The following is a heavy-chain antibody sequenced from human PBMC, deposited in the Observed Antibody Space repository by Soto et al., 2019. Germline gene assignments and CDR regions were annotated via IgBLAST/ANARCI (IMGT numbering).Heavy chain of an antibody. Sequence: EVQLLESGGDLVQPGDSLTLSCAASGCTFSDYAMTWVRQAPGKGLEWVSVIGGRGDGIEYADSVKGRFTVSRDNSRDTLYLRMNSLRAEDTATYYCAKYMVQSATRVFDYWGQGALVSVSS. V-gene: IGHV3-23*01. J-gene: IGHJ4*02. CDR2: IGGRGDGI. CDR1: GCTFSDYA. D-gene: IGHD2-8*01. CDR3: AKYMVQSATRVFDY.